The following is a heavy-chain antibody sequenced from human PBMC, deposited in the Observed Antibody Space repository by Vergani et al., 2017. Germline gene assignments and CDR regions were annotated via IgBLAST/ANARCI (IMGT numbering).Heavy chain of an antibody. J-gene: IGHJ4*02. D-gene: IGHD3-9*01. CDR3: ARGDYGILTGYRY. CDR1: GYTFSNYY. V-gene: IGHV1-46*03. Sequence: QVQVVPAGAGVEKSGALVKVSCKTSGYTFSNYYMRWVRQAPGQGLEWMGIINPSGGHTNYAQKFQGRVTMTRDTSKSTVYMELSSLRSEDTALYYCARGDYGILTGYRYWGQGTLVTVSA. CDR2: INPSGGHT.